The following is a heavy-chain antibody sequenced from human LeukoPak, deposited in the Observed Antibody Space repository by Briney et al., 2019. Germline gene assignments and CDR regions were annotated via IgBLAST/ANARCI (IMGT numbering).Heavy chain of an antibody. Sequence: SETLSLTCAVSGGSISSRNWWSWVRQPPGKGLERIGEIYHSGSINYNPSLKSRVTISVDKSKNQPSLRLTSVTAADTAVYYCARDNGAIRAYYYHGMDVWGQGTTVTVSS. CDR2: IYHSGSI. CDR1: GGSISSRNW. J-gene: IGHJ6*02. D-gene: IGHD2-8*01. V-gene: IGHV4-4*02. CDR3: ARDNGAIRAYYYHGMDV.